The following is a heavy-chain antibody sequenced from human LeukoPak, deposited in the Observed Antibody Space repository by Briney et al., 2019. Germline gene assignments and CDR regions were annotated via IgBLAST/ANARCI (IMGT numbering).Heavy chain of an antibody. CDR2: INPNSGGT. CDR1: GYTFTGYY. Sequence: RASVEVSCKASGYTFTGYYMHWVRQAPGQGLEWMGWINPNSGGTNYAQKFQGRVTMTRDTSISTAYMELSRLRSDDTAVYYCARDPTTIFGVVPMDYWGQGTLVTVSS. CDR3: ARDPTTIFGVVPMDY. D-gene: IGHD3-3*01. V-gene: IGHV1-2*02. J-gene: IGHJ4*02.